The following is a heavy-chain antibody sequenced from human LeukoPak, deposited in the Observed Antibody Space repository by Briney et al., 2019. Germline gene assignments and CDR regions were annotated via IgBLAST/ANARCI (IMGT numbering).Heavy chain of an antibody. CDR3: AKAIVLLISGNAFDI. V-gene: IGHV3-23*01. CDR1: GFTFRNYA. Sequence: GGSLRLPCAASGFTFRNYAMSWVRQAPGKGLEWVSGISGSGTNTYYADSVKGRFTISRDNSKNTLYVQMNSLRAEDTAVYYCAKAIVLLISGNAFDIWGQGTMVTVSS. D-gene: IGHD2/OR15-2a*01. CDR2: ISGSGTNT. J-gene: IGHJ3*02.